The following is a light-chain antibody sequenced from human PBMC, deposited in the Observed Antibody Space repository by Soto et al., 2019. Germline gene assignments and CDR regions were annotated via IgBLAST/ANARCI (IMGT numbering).Light chain of an antibody. CDR3: QLWDVGSDRWF. CDR1: KIGDKS. J-gene: IGLJ3*02. V-gene: IGLV3-21*02. CDR2: DNS. Sequence: SSVLTQPPSVSVAPGQTARITCGGSKIGDKSVHWYQQKTGQAPVVVVYDNSDRPSGIPERFSGSNSGNTATLTISRVGAGDEADYYCQLWDVGSDRWFFGGGTKLTVL.